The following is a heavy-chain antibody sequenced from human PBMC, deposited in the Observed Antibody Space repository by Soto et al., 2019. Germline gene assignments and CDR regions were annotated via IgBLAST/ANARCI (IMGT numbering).Heavy chain of an antibody. CDR1: GGSVSSGFYY. CDR3: ARSQGSGYYYYYGMDV. V-gene: IGHV4-61*01. D-gene: IGHD3-10*01. Sequence: SETLSLTCTVSGGSVSSGFYYWSWIRQPPGKGLEWIGYIYYSGSTNYNPSLKSRVTISVDTSKNQFSLKLSSVTAADTAVYYCARSQGSGYYYYYGMDVWGQGTTVTVSS. J-gene: IGHJ6*02. CDR2: IYYSGST.